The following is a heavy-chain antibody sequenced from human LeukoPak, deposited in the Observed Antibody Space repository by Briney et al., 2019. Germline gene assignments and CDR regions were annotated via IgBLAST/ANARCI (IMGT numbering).Heavy chain of an antibody. J-gene: IGHJ4*02. CDR3: ARGGFSSSSQVDY. V-gene: IGHV4-59*01. D-gene: IGHD6-6*01. CDR1: GGSISSYY. Sequence: RPSETLSLTCTVSGGSISSYYWSWIRQPPGKGLEWIGYIYYSGSTNYNPSLKSRVTISVGTSKNQFSLKLSSVTAADTAVYYCARGGFSSSSQVDYWGQGTLVTVSS. CDR2: IYYSGST.